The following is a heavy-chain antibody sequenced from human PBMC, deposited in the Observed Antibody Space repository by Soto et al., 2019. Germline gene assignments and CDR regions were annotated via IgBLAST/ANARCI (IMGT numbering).Heavy chain of an antibody. CDR1: GGSVSSGSYY. CDR3: ARVLRGVIISFEY. V-gene: IGHV4-61*01. CDR2: IYYSGST. Sequence: SETLSLTCTVSGGSVSSGSYYWSWIRQPPGKGLEWIGYIYYSGSTNYNPSLKSRVTISVDTSKNQFSLKLSSVTAADTAVYYCARVLRGVIISFEYWGQGTLATVS. D-gene: IGHD3-10*01. J-gene: IGHJ4*02.